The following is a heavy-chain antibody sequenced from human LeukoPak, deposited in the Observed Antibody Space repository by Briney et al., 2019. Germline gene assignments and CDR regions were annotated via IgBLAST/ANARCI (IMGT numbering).Heavy chain of an antibody. Sequence: PGGSLRLSCAASGFTFSSYAMSWVRQAPGKGLEWVSAISGSGGSTYYADSVKGRFTISRDNSKNTLYLQMNSLRAEDTAVYYCARDLSEWELLRDYWGQGTLVTVSS. D-gene: IGHD1-26*01. J-gene: IGHJ4*02. CDR3: ARDLSEWELLRDY. CDR2: ISGSGGST. V-gene: IGHV3-23*01. CDR1: GFTFSSYA.